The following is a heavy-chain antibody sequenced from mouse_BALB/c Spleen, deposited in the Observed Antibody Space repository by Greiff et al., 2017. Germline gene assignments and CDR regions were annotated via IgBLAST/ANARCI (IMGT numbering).Heavy chain of an antibody. J-gene: IGHJ4*01. CDR2: IRSKSNNYAT. CDR1: GFTFNTYA. CDR3: VRRAMDY. Sequence: EVQVVESGGGLVQPKGSLKLSCAASGFTFNTYAMNWVRQAPGKGLEWVARIRSKSNNYATYYADSVKDRFTISRDDSQSMLYLQMNNLKTEDTAMYYCVRRAMDYWGQGTSVTVSS. V-gene: IGHV10-1*02.